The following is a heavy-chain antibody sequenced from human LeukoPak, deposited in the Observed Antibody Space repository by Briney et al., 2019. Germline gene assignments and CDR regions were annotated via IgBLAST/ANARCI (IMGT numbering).Heavy chain of an antibody. Sequence: GGSLRLSCAASGFTFSSYAMHWVRQAPGKGLEWVAVISYDGSNKYYADSVKGRFTISRDNSKNTLYLQMNGLRAEDTAVYYCARARGYSYGSDAFDIWGQGTMVTVSS. V-gene: IGHV3-30*04. D-gene: IGHD5-18*01. CDR1: GFTFSSYA. CDR2: ISYDGSNK. J-gene: IGHJ3*02. CDR3: ARARGYSYGSDAFDI.